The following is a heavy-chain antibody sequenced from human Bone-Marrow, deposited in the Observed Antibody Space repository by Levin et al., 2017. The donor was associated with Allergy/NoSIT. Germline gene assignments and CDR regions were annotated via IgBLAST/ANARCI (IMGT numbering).Heavy chain of an antibody. V-gene: IGHV3-23*01. CDR3: AKDAAPYYYMDV. CDR2: ITGNTGST. D-gene: IGHD6-25*01. J-gene: IGHJ6*03. Sequence: GESLKISCAASGFTFSSYAMSWVRQAPGKGLKWVSAITGNTGSTNYADSVKGRFTTSRDNSKNTLYLQMNSLRAEDTAVYYCAKDAAPYYYMDVWGKGTTVTVSS. CDR1: GFTFSSYA.